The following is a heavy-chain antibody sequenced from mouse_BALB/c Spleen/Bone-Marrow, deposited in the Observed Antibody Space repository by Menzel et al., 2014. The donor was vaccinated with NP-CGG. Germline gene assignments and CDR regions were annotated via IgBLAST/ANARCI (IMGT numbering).Heavy chain of an antibody. V-gene: IGHV1-9*01. Sequence: VQLQQSGAELMKPGASVKTSCKATGYTFSNYWIDWVKQRPGHGLEWIGEILPGSGTANYNEKLKGKATFTADTSSNTAYMQLSSLTSEDSALYYCARASVVPYYFDFWGQGTTLTVSS. CDR3: ARASVVPYYFDF. CDR2: ILPGSGTA. D-gene: IGHD1-1*01. J-gene: IGHJ2*01. CDR1: GYTFSNYW.